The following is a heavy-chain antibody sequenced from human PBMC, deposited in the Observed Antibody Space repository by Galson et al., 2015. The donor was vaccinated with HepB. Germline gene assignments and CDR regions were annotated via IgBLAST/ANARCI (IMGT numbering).Heavy chain of an antibody. CDR3: AMGGSFDY. CDR2: ISYDGSNK. CDR1: GFTFSSYG. D-gene: IGHD3-16*01. J-gene: IGHJ4*02. V-gene: IGHV3-30*03. Sequence: SLRLSCAASGFTFSSYGMHWVRQAPGKGLEWVAVISYDGSNKYYADSVKGRFTISRDNSKNTLYLQMNSLRAEDTAVYYCAMGGSFDYWGQGTLVTVSS.